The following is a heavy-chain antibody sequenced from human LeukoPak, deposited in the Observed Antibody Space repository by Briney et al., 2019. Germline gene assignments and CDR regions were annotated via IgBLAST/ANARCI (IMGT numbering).Heavy chain of an antibody. CDR3: VRLDAAAGRYLQFYY. Sequence: PSETLSLTCTVSGGSINNYYWSWIRRSPEKGLEWIGYIHDSGSTNYNPSLKSLVTISVDTSKNQFSLKLSSVTAADTAVYYCVRLDAAAGRYLQFYYWGQGTLVTVSS. CDR1: GGSINNYY. CDR2: IHDSGST. J-gene: IGHJ4*02. V-gene: IGHV4-59*08. D-gene: IGHD5-24*01.